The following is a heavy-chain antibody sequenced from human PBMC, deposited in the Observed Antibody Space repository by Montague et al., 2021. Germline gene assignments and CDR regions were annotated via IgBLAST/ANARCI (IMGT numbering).Heavy chain of an antibody. CDR3: ARDPRYSLSWSFDY. CDR2: RCYRPEKNY. CDR1: GDSDGVEEPR. V-gene: IGHV6-1*01. J-gene: IGHJ4*02. D-gene: IGHD6-13*01. Sequence: CAISGDSDGVEEPRRRWEEHTPELELLRQGGRCYRPEKNYDYAVSVKSRMTISPDTSKNQFSLQLSSVTPEDRAVYYCARDPRYSLSWSFDYWGQGTLVTGSS.